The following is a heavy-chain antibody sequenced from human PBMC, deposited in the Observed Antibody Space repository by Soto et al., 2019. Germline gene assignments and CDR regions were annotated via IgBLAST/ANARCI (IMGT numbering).Heavy chain of an antibody. CDR2: INSDGSST. V-gene: IGHV3-74*01. Sequence: GGSLRLSCAASGFTFSSYWMHWVRQAPGKGLVWVSRINSDGSSTSYADSVKGRFTISRDNAKNTLYLQMNSLRAEDTAVYYCARARDLWFGEPPYYYGMDVWGQGTTVTVSS. CDR3: ARARDLWFGEPPYYYGMDV. CDR1: GFTFSSYW. J-gene: IGHJ6*02. D-gene: IGHD3-10*01.